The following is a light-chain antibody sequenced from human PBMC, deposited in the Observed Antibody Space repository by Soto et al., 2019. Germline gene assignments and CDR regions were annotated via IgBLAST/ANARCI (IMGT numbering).Light chain of an antibody. V-gene: IGKV1-9*01. CDR2: SAS. CDR1: QGISSY. CDR3: QHYNNWPRT. J-gene: IGKJ1*01. Sequence: IQLTQSPSSLFASVGDRVTITCRASQGISSYLAWYQQKPGKAPKLLIYSASTRATGIPAMFSGSESGTEFTLTISSLHSEYFAVYCCQHYNNWPRTFGQGTKVDI.